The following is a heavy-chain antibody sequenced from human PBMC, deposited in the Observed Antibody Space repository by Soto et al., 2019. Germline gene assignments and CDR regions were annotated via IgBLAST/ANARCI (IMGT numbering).Heavy chain of an antibody. CDR3: AVDDSSGYYFDY. V-gene: IGHV1-46*01. CDR2: INPSGGST. CDR1: GYTFTSYY. Sequence: ASVKVSCKASGYTFTSYYMHWVRQAPGQGLEWMGIINPSGGSTSYAQKFQGRVTMTRDTSTSTVYMELSSLRSEDTAVYYWAVDDSSGYYFDYCGQGTLVTVSS. J-gene: IGHJ4*02. D-gene: IGHD3-22*01.